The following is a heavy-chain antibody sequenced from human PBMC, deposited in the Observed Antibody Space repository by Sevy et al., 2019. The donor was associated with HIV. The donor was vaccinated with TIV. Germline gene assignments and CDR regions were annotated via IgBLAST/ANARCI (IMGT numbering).Heavy chain of an antibody. CDR3: TTDVEQLVRPYYYYYYMDV. Sequence: GGSLRLSCAASGFTFSNAWMSWVRQAPGKGLEWVGRIKSKTDGGTTDYAAPVKGRFTISSDDSKNTLYLQMNSLKTEDTAVYYCTTDVEQLVRPYYYYYYMDVWGKGTTVTVSS. CDR1: GFTFSNAW. V-gene: IGHV3-15*01. CDR2: IKSKTDGGTT. J-gene: IGHJ6*03. D-gene: IGHD6-6*01.